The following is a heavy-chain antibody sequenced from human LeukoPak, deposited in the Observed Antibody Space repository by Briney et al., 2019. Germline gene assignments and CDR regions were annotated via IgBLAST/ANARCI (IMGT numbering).Heavy chain of an antibody. CDR1: GGTFSSYA. D-gene: IGHD4-23*01. J-gene: IGHJ3*02. Sequence: GASVKVSCKASGGTFSSYAISWVRQAPGQGLEWMGRIIPILGIANYAQKFQGRVTITADKSTSTAYMELSSLRSEDTAVYYCARDYGGNSNAFDIWGQGTMVTVSS. CDR2: IIPILGIA. V-gene: IGHV1-69*04. CDR3: ARDYGGNSNAFDI.